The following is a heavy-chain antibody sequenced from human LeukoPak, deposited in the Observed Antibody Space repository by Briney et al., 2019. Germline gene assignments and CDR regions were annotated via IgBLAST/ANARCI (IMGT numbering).Heavy chain of an antibody. CDR1: GGSISSGDYY. Sequence: SQTLSLTCTVSGGSISSGDYYWSWIRQPPGKGLEWIGYIYYSGSTYYNPSLKSRVTISVDTSKNQFSLKLSPVTAADTAVYYCARVNCSSTSCYTWGGNWFDPWGQGTLVTVSS. CDR2: IYYSGST. V-gene: IGHV4-30-4*08. J-gene: IGHJ5*02. CDR3: ARVNCSSTSCYTWGGNWFDP. D-gene: IGHD2-2*02.